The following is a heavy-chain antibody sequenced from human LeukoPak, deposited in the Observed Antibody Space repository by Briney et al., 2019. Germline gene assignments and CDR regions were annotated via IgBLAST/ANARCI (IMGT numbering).Heavy chain of an antibody. D-gene: IGHD3-10*01. J-gene: IGHJ4*02. CDR2: ISGSGSAT. V-gene: IGHV3-23*01. CDR1: GFTFNNYA. Sequence: PGGSLRLSCAASGFTFNNYAMSWVRQAPGKGLEWVSVISGSGSATYYADSVKGRFTISRDNSKNTLYLQMNSLRAEDTAVYYCAKDRSGSGRPYYFDYWGQGTLVTVSS. CDR3: AKDRSGSGRPYYFDY.